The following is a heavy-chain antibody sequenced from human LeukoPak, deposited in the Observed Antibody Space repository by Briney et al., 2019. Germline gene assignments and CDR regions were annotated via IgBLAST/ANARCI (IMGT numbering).Heavy chain of an antibody. CDR2: IYNSGTKI. V-gene: IGHV3-23*05. Sequence: GGSLRLSCVASGITFSTYSMTWVRQRPGKGLEWVASIYNSGTKIFYADSVKGRFTIFRDSSNNVLFLQMDSLRAEDSAIYYCAKDIVPDSGWDLDYWGRGTLVTVSS. CDR3: AKDIVPDSGWDLDY. CDR1: GITFSTYS. J-gene: IGHJ4*02. D-gene: IGHD6-19*01.